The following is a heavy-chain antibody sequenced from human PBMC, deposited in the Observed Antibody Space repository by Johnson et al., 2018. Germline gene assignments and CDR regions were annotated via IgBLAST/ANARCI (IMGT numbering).Heavy chain of an antibody. Sequence: QVQLQESGPGLVKXSQTLSLTCTVSGGSISSGDYYWSWIRQPPGKGLEWIGYIYYSGSTYYNPSLKSRVTISVDTSKNQFPLKLSSVTAADTAVYYCARTTYGDYNYYYYMDVWGKGTTVTVSS. J-gene: IGHJ6*03. V-gene: IGHV4-30-4*01. CDR2: IYYSGST. CDR3: ARTTYGDYNYYYYMDV. CDR1: GGSISSGDYY. D-gene: IGHD4-17*01.